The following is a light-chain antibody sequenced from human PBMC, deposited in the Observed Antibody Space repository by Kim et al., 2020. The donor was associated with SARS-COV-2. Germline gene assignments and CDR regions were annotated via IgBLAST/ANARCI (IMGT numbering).Light chain of an antibody. CDR1: ETIFSNF. CDR2: GVS. V-gene: IGKV3-20*01. CDR3: HQYGSSPET. Sequence: SPGERATPSCRASETIFSNFLAWYQQRPGQAPRLLIYGVSTRANGIPDRFSGSGSGTDFTLTISRLEVEDFAVYYCHQYGSSPETFGQGTKVEVK. J-gene: IGKJ1*01.